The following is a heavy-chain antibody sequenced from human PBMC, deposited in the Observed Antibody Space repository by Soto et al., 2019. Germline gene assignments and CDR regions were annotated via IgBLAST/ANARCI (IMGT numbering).Heavy chain of an antibody. CDR3: ARDGGYCSGGSCYRAEYFQH. CDR2: ISSSSSTI. V-gene: IGHV3-48*02. J-gene: IGHJ1*01. Sequence: EVQLVESGGGLVQPGGSLRLSCAASGFTFSSYSMNWVRQAPGKGLEWGSYISSSSSTIYYADSVKGRFTISRDNAKNSLYLQMNSLRDEDTAVYYCARDGGYCSGGSCYRAEYFQHWGQGTLV. D-gene: IGHD2-15*01. CDR1: GFTFSSYS.